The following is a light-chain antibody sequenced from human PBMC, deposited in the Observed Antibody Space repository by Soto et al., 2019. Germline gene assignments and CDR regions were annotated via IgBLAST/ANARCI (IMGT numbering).Light chain of an antibody. V-gene: IGLV2-14*01. CDR1: SIDVGGYYY. Sequence: QSALTQPASVSGSPGQSITISCTGTSIDVGGYYYVSWYQQHTGKAPKLMSYDVSNRPSGVSNRFSGSKSGNTASLTISGLQAEDEADYYCSSYTSSSTPYVFGTGTKVTVL. CDR3: SSYTSSSTPYV. CDR2: DVS. J-gene: IGLJ1*01.